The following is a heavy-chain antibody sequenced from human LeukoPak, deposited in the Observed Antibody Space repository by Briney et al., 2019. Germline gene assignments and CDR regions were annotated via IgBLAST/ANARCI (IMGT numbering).Heavy chain of an antibody. D-gene: IGHD1-26*01. CDR1: GFTFSSYG. J-gene: IGHJ6*03. CDR3: AKHPGDFTGIVNYYYMDV. Sequence: PGGSLRLSCAASGFTFSSYGMHWVRQAPGKGLEWVAVISYDGSNKYYTDSVKGRFTISRDNSKNTLFLQMNSLRVQDTAVYYCAKHPGDFTGIVNYYYMDVWGKGTTVTVSS. CDR2: ISYDGSNK. V-gene: IGHV3-30*18.